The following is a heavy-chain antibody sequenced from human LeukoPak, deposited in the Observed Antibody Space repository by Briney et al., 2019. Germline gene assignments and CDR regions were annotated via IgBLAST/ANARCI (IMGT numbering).Heavy chain of an antibody. V-gene: IGHV4-34*01. J-gene: IGHJ4*02. CDR1: GGSFSGYY. CDR2: INHSGST. CDR3: ARVPRTTSIDY. Sequence: SETLSLTCAVYGGSFSGYYWSWIRQPPGKGLEWIGEINHSGSTNYNPSLKSRVTISVDTSKNQFSLKLSSVTAADTAVYYCARVPRTTSIDYWGQGTLVTASS. D-gene: IGHD2/OR15-2a*01.